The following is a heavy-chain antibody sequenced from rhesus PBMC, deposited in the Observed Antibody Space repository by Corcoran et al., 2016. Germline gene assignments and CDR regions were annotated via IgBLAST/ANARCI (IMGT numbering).Heavy chain of an antibody. V-gene: IGHV4S18*01. CDR1: VGSHRRSNW. Sequence: QVQLQESGPGLVKPSETMSLTCAVSVGSHRRSNWWTWIRPPPGQGQAGNGEWIGNIYVNNERTDYNPSLKNRVTISKDTSKNQFSLELSSVTAADTAVYYCATDRSGYSSDWPLEYWGQGVLVTVSS. CDR3: ATDRSGYSSDWPLEY. CDR2: IYVNNERT. J-gene: IGHJ4*01. D-gene: IGHD6-31*01.